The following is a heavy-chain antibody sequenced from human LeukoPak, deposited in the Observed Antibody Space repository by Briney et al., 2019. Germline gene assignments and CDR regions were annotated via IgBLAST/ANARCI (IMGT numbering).Heavy chain of an antibody. J-gene: IGHJ6*03. D-gene: IGHD2-8*01. CDR3: ARGRRGSTYAADYMDV. V-gene: IGHV3-66*01. Sequence: GGSLRLSCAASGFTVSSNYMSGVRQAPGKRLECVAIIYSGVSTYYADSVKGRFTISRDDSKNTLYLQMNSLRAEDTAVYYCARGRRGSTYAADYMDVWGKGTTVTISS. CDR1: GFTVSSNY. CDR2: IYSGVST.